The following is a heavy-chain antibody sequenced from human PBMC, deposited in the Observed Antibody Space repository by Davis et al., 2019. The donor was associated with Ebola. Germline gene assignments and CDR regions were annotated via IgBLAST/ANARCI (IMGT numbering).Heavy chain of an antibody. Sequence: GESLKISCAASGFTFRNHAMSWVRQAPGKGLEWVSGIGGTGGPTFYLDSVKGRFTISRDNSKNALYLQMNSLRDEDTAIYYCARDRVDFSLYFDHWGQGTLVTVSS. J-gene: IGHJ4*02. D-gene: IGHD3-3*01. CDR2: IGGTGGPT. CDR3: ARDRVDFSLYFDH. CDR1: GFTFRNHA. V-gene: IGHV3-23*01.